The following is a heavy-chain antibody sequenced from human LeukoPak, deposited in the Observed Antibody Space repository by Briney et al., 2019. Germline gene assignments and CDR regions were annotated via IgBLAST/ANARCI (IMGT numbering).Heavy chain of an antibody. J-gene: IGHJ4*02. CDR1: GFTSSSYS. CDR3: ARAYSGSYDTYAYYYFDY. V-gene: IGHV3-21*01. CDR2: ISSSSSYI. Sequence: GGSLRLSCAASGFTSSSYSMNWVRQAPGKGLEWVSSISSSSSYIYYADSVKGRFTISRDNAKNSLYLQMNSLRAEDTAVYYCARAYSGSYDTYAYYYFDYWGQGTLVTVSS. D-gene: IGHD1-26*01.